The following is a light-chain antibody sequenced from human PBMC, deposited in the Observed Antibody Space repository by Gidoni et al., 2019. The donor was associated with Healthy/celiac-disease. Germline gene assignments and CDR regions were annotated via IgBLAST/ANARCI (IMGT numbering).Light chain of an antibody. J-gene: IGKJ1*01. CDR1: QSISSW. CDR3: QQYTSYSCT. V-gene: IGKV1-5*01. Sequence: DIQMTQSPSTLSASVGDRVTITCRASQSISSWLAWYQQKPGKAPKLLIYDASSLESGVPSRFSGRGSGTEFTLTISSLQPDDFATYYCQQYTSYSCTFGQGTKVEIK. CDR2: DAS.